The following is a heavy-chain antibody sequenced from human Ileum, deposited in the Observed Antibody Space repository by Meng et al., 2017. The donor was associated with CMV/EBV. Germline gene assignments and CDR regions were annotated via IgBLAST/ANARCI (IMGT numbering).Heavy chain of an antibody. CDR3: ARDTSVYDLSWWIDP. CDR2: INPRDNSV. V-gene: IGHV1-46*01. D-gene: IGHD5/OR15-5a*01. Sequence: HVQLVQSRAEVKKPGASEKVSCTASGFTFSDYHIHWVRQAPGQGLEWMGVINPRDNSVHYAQKLQGRVIMTRDTSTSTVYMELSSLRSEDTAVYYCARDTSVYDLSWWIDPWGQGTLVTVSS. J-gene: IGHJ5*02. CDR1: GFTFSDYH.